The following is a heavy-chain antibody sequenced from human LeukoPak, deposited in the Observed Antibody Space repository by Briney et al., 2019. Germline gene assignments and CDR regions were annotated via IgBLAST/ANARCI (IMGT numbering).Heavy chain of an antibody. V-gene: IGHV4-59*01. D-gene: IGHD6-19*01. Sequence: PSETLSLTCTVSGGSISSSYWSWIRQPPEKGLEWIGYIYYSGSTNYNPSLKSRLTISLDTSKNQFSLKLSSVTAADTAVYYCARSPLAGPLAYFDYWGQGTLVTVSS. CDR1: GGSISSSY. CDR2: IYYSGST. CDR3: ARSPLAGPLAYFDY. J-gene: IGHJ4*02.